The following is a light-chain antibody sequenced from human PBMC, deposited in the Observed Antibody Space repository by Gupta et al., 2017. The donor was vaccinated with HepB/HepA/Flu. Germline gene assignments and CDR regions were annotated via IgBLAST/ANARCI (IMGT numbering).Light chain of an antibody. CDR1: SSDVGLYDF. Sequence: QSALTQPASVSGSPGQSITISCTGTSSDVGLYDFVSWYQQHPARAPKLIIYDVYNRPAGISDRFSGSKSGNTASLTISGLQAEDEADYYCNSFTSSSTLVFGGGTKVTVL. V-gene: IGLV2-14*03. CDR3: NSFTSSSTLV. CDR2: DVY. J-gene: IGLJ2*01.